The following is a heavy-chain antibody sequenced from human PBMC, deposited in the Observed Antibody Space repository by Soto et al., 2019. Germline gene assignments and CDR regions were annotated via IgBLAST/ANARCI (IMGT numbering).Heavy chain of an antibody. V-gene: IGHV3-30*18. D-gene: IGHD4-17*01. CDR2: ISYDGSNK. J-gene: IGHJ4*02. CDR3: AKGIYDYGDYSTLDY. CDR1: GFTFSSYG. Sequence: GGSLRLSCAASGFTFSSYGMHWVRQAPGKGLEWVAVISYDGSNKYYADSVKGRFTISRDNSKNTLYLQMNSLRAEDTAVYYCAKGIYDYGDYSTLDYWGQGTLVTVSS.